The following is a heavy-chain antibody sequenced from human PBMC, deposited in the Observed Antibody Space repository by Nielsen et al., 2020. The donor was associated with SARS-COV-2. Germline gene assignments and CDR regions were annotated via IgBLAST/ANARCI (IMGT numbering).Heavy chain of an antibody. J-gene: IGHJ4*02. CDR2: INSDSGNT. CDR1: GYTFTAYA. V-gene: IGHV1-3*04. CDR3: ARGVDSSSWPDY. D-gene: IGHD6-13*01. Sequence: ASVKVSCKASGYTFTAYAIHWVRQDPGQRLEWMGWINSDSGNTKYSQKFRGRVTITRDTSTSTAYMELRSLRSDDTAVYYCARGVDSSSWPDYWGQGTLVTVSS.